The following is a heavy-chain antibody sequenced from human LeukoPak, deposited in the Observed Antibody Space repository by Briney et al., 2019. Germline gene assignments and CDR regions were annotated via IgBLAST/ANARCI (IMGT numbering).Heavy chain of an antibody. V-gene: IGHV3-23*01. Sequence: QPGGSLRLSCAASGFTFSSYAVSWVRQAPGKGLEWVSSISGSGGSTYYADSVKGRFTISRDNSKNTLSLQVNSLRADDTAVYYCAKSKFPYDTNGWHGYFDFWGQGTLVTVSS. CDR2: ISGSGGST. CDR3: AKSKFPYDTNGWHGYFDF. J-gene: IGHJ4*02. D-gene: IGHD3-22*01. CDR1: GFTFSSYA.